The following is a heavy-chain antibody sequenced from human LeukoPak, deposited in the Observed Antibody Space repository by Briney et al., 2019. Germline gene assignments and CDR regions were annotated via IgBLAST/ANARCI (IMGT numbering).Heavy chain of an antibody. CDR3: AREVKLALGDYYDSSGYSDWFDP. V-gene: IGHV4-31*03. J-gene: IGHJ5*02. D-gene: IGHD3-22*01. CDR2: IYYSGST. CDR1: GGSISSGGYY. Sequence: SETLSLTCTVSGGSISSGGYYWSWIRQHPGKGLEWIGYIYYSGSTYYNPSLKSRVTISVDTSKNQFSLKLSSVTAADTAVYYCAREVKLALGDYYDSSGYSDWFDPWGQGTLVTVSS.